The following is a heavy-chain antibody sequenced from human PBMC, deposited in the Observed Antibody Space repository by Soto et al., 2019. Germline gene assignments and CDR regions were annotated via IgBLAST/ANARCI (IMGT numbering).Heavy chain of an antibody. D-gene: IGHD4-17*01. CDR3: AKDPNGEYVSDFHI. CDR1: GFTFSSYG. V-gene: IGHV3-30*18. Sequence: PGGSLRLSCAASGFTFSSYGMHWVRQAPGKGLEWVAVISYDGSNKYYADSVKGRFTISRDNSKNTLYLQMNSLRAEDTDVYYCAKDPNGEYVSDFHICGQGKMVTVS. CDR2: ISYDGSNK. J-gene: IGHJ3*02.